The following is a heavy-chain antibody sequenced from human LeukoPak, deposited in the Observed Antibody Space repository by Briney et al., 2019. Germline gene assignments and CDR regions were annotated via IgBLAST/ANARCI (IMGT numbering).Heavy chain of an antibody. CDR2: IYPGDSDS. D-gene: IGHD6-6*01. V-gene: IGHV5-51*01. CDR3: ARLSIAAWSHFDY. CDR1: GYSFTNHW. Sequence: GESLKISCKGSGYSFTNHWIGWVRQMPGKGLEWMGIIYPGDSDSRCSPSFQGQVTISADKSISTAYLQWSSLKASDTAMYYCARLSIAAWSHFDYWGQGTLVTVSS. J-gene: IGHJ4*02.